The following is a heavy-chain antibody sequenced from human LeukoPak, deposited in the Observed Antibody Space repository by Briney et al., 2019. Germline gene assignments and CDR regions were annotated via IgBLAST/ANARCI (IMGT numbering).Heavy chain of an antibody. CDR3: ARGALSPRFFDL. CDR2: VYSGGST. J-gene: IGHJ4*02. Sequence: GGSLRLSCAASGFTVSSNYMAWVRQAPGKGLEWVAFVYSGGSTYYVDSTQGRFTISRDGSKNTVFLQINSLRVEDTAVYYCARGALSPRFFDLWGQGTLVTVSS. CDR1: GFTVSSNY. V-gene: IGHV3-53*01. D-gene: IGHD2-8*01.